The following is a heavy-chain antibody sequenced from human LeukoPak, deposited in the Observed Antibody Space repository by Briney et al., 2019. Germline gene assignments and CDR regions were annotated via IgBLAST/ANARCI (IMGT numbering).Heavy chain of an antibody. V-gene: IGHV3-21*01. CDR2: ISSSSSYI. J-gene: IGHJ4*02. D-gene: IGHD3-22*01. CDR1: GFTFSSYR. Sequence: GGSLRLSCAASGFTFSSYRMTWVRQAPGKGLEWVSSISSSSSYIYYADSVKGRFTISRDNAKNSLYLQMNSLRAEDTAVYYCARADSSGYYGYWGQGTLVTVSS. CDR3: ARADSSGYYGY.